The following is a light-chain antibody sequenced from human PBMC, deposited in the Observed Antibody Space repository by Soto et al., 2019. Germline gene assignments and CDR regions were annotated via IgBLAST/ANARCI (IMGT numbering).Light chain of an antibody. CDR2: GNA. CDR3: LSYDNSLSASRV. CDR1: SPNIGAGYD. Sequence: QSVLTQPPSVSGAPGQRGAISCTGSSPNIGAGYDVHWYQQLPGTAPKLLIYGNANRPSGVPDRFSGSKSGTSASLAITGLQAEDEADYYCLSYDNSLSASRVFGGGTKLTVL. V-gene: IGLV1-40*01. J-gene: IGLJ3*02.